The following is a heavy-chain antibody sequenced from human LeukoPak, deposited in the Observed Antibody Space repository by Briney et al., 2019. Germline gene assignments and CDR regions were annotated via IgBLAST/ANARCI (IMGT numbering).Heavy chain of an antibody. V-gene: IGHV4-38-2*02. CDR1: GYSISSGYY. Sequence: PSETLFLTCAVSGYSISSGYYWGWIRQPPGKGLEWIGSIYHSGSTYYTPSLKSRVTISVDTSKNQFSLKLSSVTAADTAVYYCAREIGYSYGSNWFDPWGQGTLVTVSS. CDR3: AREIGYSYGSNWFDP. CDR2: IYHSGST. J-gene: IGHJ5*02. D-gene: IGHD5-18*01.